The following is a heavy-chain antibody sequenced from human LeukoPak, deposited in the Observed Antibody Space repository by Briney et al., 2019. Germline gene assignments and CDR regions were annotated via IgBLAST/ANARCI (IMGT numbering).Heavy chain of an antibody. CDR1: GGSISSYY. D-gene: IGHD7-27*01. J-gene: IGHJ5*02. CDR3: AIDVGRFDP. Sequence: SGTLSLTCTVSGGSISSYYWSWIRQPPGKGLEWIGYIYYSGSTNYIASLESRVTISVDTSKNQFSLKLSSVTAADTAVYYCAIDVGRFDPWGQGTLVTVSS. CDR2: IYYSGST. V-gene: IGHV4-59*01.